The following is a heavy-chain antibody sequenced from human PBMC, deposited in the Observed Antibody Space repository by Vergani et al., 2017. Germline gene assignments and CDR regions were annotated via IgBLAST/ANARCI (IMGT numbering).Heavy chain of an antibody. D-gene: IGHD6-6*01. CDR2: ISGSGCST. Sequence: EVQLLESGGGLVQPGGSLRLSCAASGFTFSSCDRSWVRQAPGKGLEWVSAISGSGCSTYYADSVKGRFNISRDNSKNTLYLQMNSLRAEDTAVSYCAKDPQVGIEARPRYYFDYWGQGTLVTVSS. J-gene: IGHJ4*02. CDR1: GFTFSSCD. CDR3: AKDPQVGIEARPRYYFDY. V-gene: IGHV3-23*01.